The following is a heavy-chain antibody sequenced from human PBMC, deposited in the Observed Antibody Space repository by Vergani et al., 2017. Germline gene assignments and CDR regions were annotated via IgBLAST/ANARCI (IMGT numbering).Heavy chain of an antibody. J-gene: IGHJ6*02. V-gene: IGHV1-2*02. CDR3: ARDRAVVGTAYYYYGMDV. Sequence: QVQLVQSGAEVKKPGASVKVSCKASGYTFTGYYMHWVRQAHGQGLEWMGLIKPNSGGTNYAQKFQGRVTMTRDTSISTAYMELSRLRSYDTAVYYCARDRAVVGTAYYYYGMDVWGQ. CDR1: GYTFTGYY. CDR2: IKPNSGGT. D-gene: IGHD6-19*01.